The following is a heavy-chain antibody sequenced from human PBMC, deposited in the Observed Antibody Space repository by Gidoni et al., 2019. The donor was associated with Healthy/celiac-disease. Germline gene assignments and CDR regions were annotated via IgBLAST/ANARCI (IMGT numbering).Heavy chain of an antibody. V-gene: IGHV1-69*06. D-gene: IGHD3-9*01. CDR2: IIPIFGTA. CDR3: ARTTPVILTGYRRLFAAFDI. J-gene: IGHJ3*02. CDR1: GGTFSSYA. Sequence: QVQLVQSGAEVKKPGSSVKVSCKASGGTFSSYAISWVRQAPGQGLEWMGGIIPIFGTANYAQKFQGRVTITADKSTSTAYMELSSLRSEDTAVYYCARTTPVILTGYRRLFAAFDIWGQGTMVTVSS.